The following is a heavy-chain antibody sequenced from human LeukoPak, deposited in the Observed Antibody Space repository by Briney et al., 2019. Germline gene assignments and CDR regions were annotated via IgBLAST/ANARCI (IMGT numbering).Heavy chain of an antibody. Sequence: GGSLRLSCAASGFTFSSYGMHWVRQAPGKGLEWVAFIRYDGSNKYYADSVKGRFTISRDNSKNTLYLQMNSLRAEDTAVYYCAKDRGYYGSGSYWTFDYWGQGTLVTVSS. CDR3: AKDRGYYGSGSYWTFDY. D-gene: IGHD3-10*01. J-gene: IGHJ4*02. V-gene: IGHV3-30*02. CDR2: IRYDGSNK. CDR1: GFTFSSYG.